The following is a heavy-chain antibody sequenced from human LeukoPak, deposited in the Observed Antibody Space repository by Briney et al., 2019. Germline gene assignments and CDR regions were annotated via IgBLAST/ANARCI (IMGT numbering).Heavy chain of an antibody. Sequence: PGGSLRLSCAASGFTVSSNYMSWVSQAPGKGLEWVSVIYSGGSTYYADSVKGRFTISRDNSKNTLYLQMNSLRAEDTAVYYCARGDLTAMGLAEYFQHWGQGTLVTVSS. CDR3: ARGDLTAMGLAEYFQH. D-gene: IGHD5-18*01. CDR1: GFTVSSNY. CDR2: IYSGGST. J-gene: IGHJ1*01. V-gene: IGHV3-66*01.